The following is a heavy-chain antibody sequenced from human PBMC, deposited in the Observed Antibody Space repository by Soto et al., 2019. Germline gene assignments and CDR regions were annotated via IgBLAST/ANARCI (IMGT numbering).Heavy chain of an antibody. CDR1: GFTFSSYE. V-gene: IGHV3-23*01. CDR2: ISATGGGT. CDR3: ARCRDAFGFDS. D-gene: IGHD2-15*01. Sequence: PGGSLRLSCAASGFTFSSYEMNWVRQAPGKGLEWVSLISATGGGTYYADSVKGRFTISRDNSHNTLYLQVHSLTAADTAVYYCARCRDAFGFDSWGQGTLVTVSS. J-gene: IGHJ4*02.